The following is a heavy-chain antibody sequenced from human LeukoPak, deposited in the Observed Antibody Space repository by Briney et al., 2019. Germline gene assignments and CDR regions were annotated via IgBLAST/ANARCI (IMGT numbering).Heavy chain of an antibody. V-gene: IGHV1-2*02. CDR2: INPNSGGT. Sequence: ASVKVSCKASGYTFTGYYMHWVRQAPGQGLEWMGWINPNSGGTNYAQKFQGRVTMTRDTSISTAYMELSRLRSDDTAVYYCARVGSPRFHWFDPWGQGTLVTVSS. D-gene: IGHD2-15*01. CDR3: ARVGSPRFHWFDP. J-gene: IGHJ5*02. CDR1: GYTFTGYY.